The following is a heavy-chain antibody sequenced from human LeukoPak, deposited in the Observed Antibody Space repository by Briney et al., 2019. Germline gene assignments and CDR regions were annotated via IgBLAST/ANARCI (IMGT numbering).Heavy chain of an antibody. CDR2: IIPIFGTA. CDR3: ARGEGTLPWPHFDY. Sequence: SVKVSCKASGGTFSSYAISWLRQAPGQGLEWMGRIIPIFGTANYAQKFQGRVTITTDESTGTAYMELSSLRSEDTAVYYCARGEGTLPWPHFDYWGQGTLVTVSS. V-gene: IGHV1-69*05. D-gene: IGHD3-16*01. CDR1: GGTFSSYA. J-gene: IGHJ4*02.